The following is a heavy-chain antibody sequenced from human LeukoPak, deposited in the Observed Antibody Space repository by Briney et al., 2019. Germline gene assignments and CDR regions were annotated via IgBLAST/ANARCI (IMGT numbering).Heavy chain of an antibody. J-gene: IGHJ5*02. CDR1: GYNFTGYY. CDR2: INPNSGGT. CDR3: ARDVSSDDSWFDP. V-gene: IGHV1-2*02. Sequence: ASVKVSCKASGYNFTGYYMHWVRQAPGQGLEWMGWINPNSGGTNYAQKFQGRVTMTRDTSISTAYMELSRLRSDDSAVYYCARDVSSDDSWFDPWGQGTLVIVSS. D-gene: IGHD6-19*01.